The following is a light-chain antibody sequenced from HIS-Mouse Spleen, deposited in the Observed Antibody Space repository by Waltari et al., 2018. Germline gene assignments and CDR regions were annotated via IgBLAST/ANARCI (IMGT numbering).Light chain of an antibody. CDR3: SSYTSSSTLFV. J-gene: IGLJ1*01. CDR1: SSDVGGYNY. V-gene: IGLV2-14*03. Sequence: QSALTQPASVSGSPGQSITISCTGTSSDVGGYNYVSRYQQPPGKAPKLMIYDVSNRPSGVSNRFSGSKSGNTASLTISGLQAEDEADYYCSSYTSSSTLFVFGTGTKVTVL. CDR2: DVS.